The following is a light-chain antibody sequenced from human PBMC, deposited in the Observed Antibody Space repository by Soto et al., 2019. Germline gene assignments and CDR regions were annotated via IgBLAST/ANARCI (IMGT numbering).Light chain of an antibody. J-gene: IGLJ3*02. V-gene: IGLV1-51*02. CDR1: SSNIGNNY. Sequence: QPVLTQPPSVSAAPGQKVTISCSGSSSNIGNNYVSWYQQLPGTAPKLLIYENNKRPSGIPDRCSGSKSGTSATLGITGLQTGDEADYYCGTWDSSLSVVFVGGTKLTVL. CDR3: GTWDSSLSVV. CDR2: ENN.